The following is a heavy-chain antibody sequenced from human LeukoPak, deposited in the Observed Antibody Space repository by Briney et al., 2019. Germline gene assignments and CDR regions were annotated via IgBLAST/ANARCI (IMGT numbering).Heavy chain of an antibody. V-gene: IGHV3-30-3*01. J-gene: IGHJ4*02. CDR3: AKVGDY. CDR1: GFTFSSYA. CDR2: ISYDGSDD. Sequence: PGGSLRLSCAASGFTFSSYAMYWVRQAPGKGLEWVAVISYDGSDDYYAASVKGRFTISRDNSKNTLYLQMNSLRAEDTAVYYCAKVGDYWGQGTLVTVSS.